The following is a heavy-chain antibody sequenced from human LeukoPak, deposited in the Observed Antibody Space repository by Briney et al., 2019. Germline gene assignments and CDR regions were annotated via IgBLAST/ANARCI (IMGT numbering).Heavy chain of an antibody. CDR1: GFTFSSYS. D-gene: IGHD2-15*01. CDR3: ARDWASVAAKNNWFDH. J-gene: IGHJ5*02. CDR2: ISSSSSYI. V-gene: IGHV3-21*01. Sequence: GGSLRLSCAASGFTFSSYSMNWVRQAPGKGLEWVSSISSSSSYIYYADSVKGRFTISRDNAKNSLYLQMNSLRAEDTAVYYCARDWASVAAKNNWFDHWGQGTLVTVSS.